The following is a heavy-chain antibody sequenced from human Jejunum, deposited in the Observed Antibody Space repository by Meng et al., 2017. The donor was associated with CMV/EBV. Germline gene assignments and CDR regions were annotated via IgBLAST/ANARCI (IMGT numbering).Heavy chain of an antibody. D-gene: IGHD6-19*01. J-gene: IGHJ4*02. CDR3: ARDVSIAVAGSYFDY. CDR2: IIPIFGTA. Sequence: QVRRVRFGLEWNRPGSSVTVPCMALGGTFRSFAIGGVRQAPGQGLEWMGVIIPIFGTANYAQKFQGRVTITADESPSTAYMELSSLRSEDTAVYYCARDVSIAVAGSYFDYWGQGTLVTVSS. V-gene: IGHV1-69*12. CDR1: GGTFRSFA.